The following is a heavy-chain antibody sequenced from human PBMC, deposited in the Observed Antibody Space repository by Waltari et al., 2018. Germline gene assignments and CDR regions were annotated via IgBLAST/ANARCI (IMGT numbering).Heavy chain of an antibody. Sequence: QVQLVQSGAEVKKPGASVKVSCKASGSPFTGYYMHWVRQAPGQGLEWMGWINPNSGGTNYAQKFQGWVTMTRDTSISTAYMELSRLRSDDTAVYYCARGSRIAAAGTKRNWFDPWGQGTLVTVSS. V-gene: IGHV1-2*04. CDR2: INPNSGGT. CDR1: GSPFTGYY. D-gene: IGHD6-13*01. CDR3: ARGSRIAAAGTKRNWFDP. J-gene: IGHJ5*02.